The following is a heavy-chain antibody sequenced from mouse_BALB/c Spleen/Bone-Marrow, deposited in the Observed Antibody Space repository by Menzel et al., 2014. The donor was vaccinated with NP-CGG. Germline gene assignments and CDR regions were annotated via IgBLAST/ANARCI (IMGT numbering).Heavy chain of an antibody. CDR1: GFNIKDTY. V-gene: IGHV14-3*02. Sequence: EVQLQQSGAELVKPGASVKLSCTASGFNIKDTYMHWVKQRPEQGLEWIGRIDPANGNTKYDPKFQGKATITADTSSNTAYLQLSSLTSEDTAVYYCARYYYGSSYGSAYWGQGTLVTVSA. CDR3: ARYYYGSSYGSAY. J-gene: IGHJ3*01. CDR2: IDPANGNT. D-gene: IGHD1-1*01.